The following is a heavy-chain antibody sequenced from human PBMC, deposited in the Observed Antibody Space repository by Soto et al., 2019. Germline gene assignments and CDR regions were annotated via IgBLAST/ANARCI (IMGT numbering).Heavy chain of an antibody. V-gene: IGHV1-18*01. J-gene: IGHJ4*02. CDR2: ISAYNGNT. D-gene: IGHD3-22*01. CDR3: ARGYYYDSSGYYPARDY. Sequence: ASVKVSCKASGYTFTSYGISWVRQAPGQGLEWMGWISAYNGNTNYAQKLQGRVTMTTDTSTSTAYMELRSLRSDDTAVYYCARGYYYDSSGYYPARDYWGQETLVTVSS. CDR1: GYTFTSYG.